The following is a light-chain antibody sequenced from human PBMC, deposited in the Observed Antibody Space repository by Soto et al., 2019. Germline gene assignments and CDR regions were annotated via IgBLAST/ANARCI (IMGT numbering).Light chain of an antibody. CDR1: QSVSGSN. J-gene: IGKJ1*01. CDR2: IAS. Sequence: EIVLTQSPDTLSLSPGERATLSCRASQSVSGSNLAWYQHKPGQGPRLLIYIASRRATGIPDRFSGSGSGTEFTITISRLEPEDFAVYYCQQHGSGPWTFGQGTKVEIK. CDR3: QQHGSGPWT. V-gene: IGKV3-20*01.